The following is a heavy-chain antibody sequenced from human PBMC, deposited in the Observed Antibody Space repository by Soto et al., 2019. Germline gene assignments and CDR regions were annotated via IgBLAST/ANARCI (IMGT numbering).Heavy chain of an antibody. CDR2: IYSGGST. Sequence: WGSLRLSCAASGFTVSSNYMSWVRQAPGKGLEWFSVIYSGGSTYYADSVKGRFTISRDNSKYTLYLQMNSLRAEDTAVYYCAREGYDPNYYYYGMDVWGQGTTVTVSS. CDR3: AREGYDPNYYYYGMDV. D-gene: IGHD3-22*01. J-gene: IGHJ6*02. CDR1: GFTVSSNY. V-gene: IGHV3-53*01.